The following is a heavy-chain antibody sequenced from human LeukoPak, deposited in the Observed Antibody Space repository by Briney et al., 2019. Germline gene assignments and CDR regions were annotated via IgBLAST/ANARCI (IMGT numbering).Heavy chain of an antibody. J-gene: IGHJ3*01. CDR1: GFXVRSNY. V-gene: IGHV3-53*01. D-gene: IGHD2-15*01. CDR2: MYSGGST. Sequence: GGSLRLSCTASGFXVRSNYMSWVRQSPRKGLEWVSIMYSGGSTDYADSVKGRFIISRDHSKNTLYLQMNSLRAEDTAVYYCARDRYCSGGSCYGDAFDLWGQGTMVTVSS. CDR3: ARDRYCSGGSCYGDAFDL.